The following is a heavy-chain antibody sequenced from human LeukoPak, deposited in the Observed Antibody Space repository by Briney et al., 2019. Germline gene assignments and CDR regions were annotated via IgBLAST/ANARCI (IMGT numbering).Heavy chain of an antibody. D-gene: IGHD6-13*01. J-gene: IGHJ4*02. V-gene: IGHV4-61*02. Sequence: SETLSLTCTVSGGSISSGSYYWSWIRQPAGKGLEWIGRIYTSGSTNYNPSLKSRVTISVDTSKNQFSLKLSSVTAADTAVYYCARDHFWQQLNYFDYWGQGTLVTVSS. CDR1: GGSISSGSYY. CDR3: ARDHFWQQLNYFDY. CDR2: IYTSGST.